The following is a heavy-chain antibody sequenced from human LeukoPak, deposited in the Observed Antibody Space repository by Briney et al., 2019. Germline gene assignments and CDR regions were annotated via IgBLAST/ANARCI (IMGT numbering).Heavy chain of an antibody. Sequence: PGGSLRLSCAASGFTFSRYEMTWVRQAPGKGLEWVSHIFVGGNTAYYADSVKGRFTVSRDDAKNSLYLQMNSLRAEDTALYYCARDLRGRGWYFDLWGRGTLVTVSS. J-gene: IGHJ2*01. CDR1: GFTFSRYE. D-gene: IGHD3-10*01. CDR2: IFVGGNTA. CDR3: ARDLRGRGWYFDL. V-gene: IGHV3-48*03.